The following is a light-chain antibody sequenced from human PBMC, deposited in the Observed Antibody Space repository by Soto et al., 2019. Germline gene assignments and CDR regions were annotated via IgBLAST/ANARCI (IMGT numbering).Light chain of an antibody. Sequence: EIVMTQSPATLSVSPGERATLSCRASQSISSNLAWYQQKPGQAPRLVIYGASTRATGIPARFSGSGSGTEFTLTISSLQSEDFAVYYCQQYKNRRTFGQGTKVEIK. J-gene: IGKJ1*01. CDR1: QSISSN. CDR3: QQYKNRRT. V-gene: IGKV3-15*01. CDR2: GAS.